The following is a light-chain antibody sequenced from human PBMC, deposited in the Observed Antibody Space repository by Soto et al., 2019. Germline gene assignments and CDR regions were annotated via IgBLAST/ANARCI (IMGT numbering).Light chain of an antibody. CDR1: ESVSSSY. CDR2: GAS. V-gene: IGKV3-20*01. CDR3: QQYGGSPRT. Sequence: EIVLTQSPGTLSLSPGERATLSCRASESVSSSYLAWYQQKPGQAPRLLIFGASSRATGTPDRFSGSGSGTDFTLTISRLEPEDFAVYYCQQYGGSPRTFGQGTKLEI. J-gene: IGKJ2*01.